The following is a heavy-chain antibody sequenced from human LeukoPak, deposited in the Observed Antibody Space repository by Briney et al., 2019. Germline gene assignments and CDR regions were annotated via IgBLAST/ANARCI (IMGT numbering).Heavy chain of an antibody. CDR1: GGSISSGGYY. CDR2: IYYSGST. V-gene: IGHV4-31*03. Sequence: SETLSLTHTVSGGSISSGGYYWSWIRQHPGKGLEWIGYIYYSGSTYYNPSLKSRVTISVDTSKNQFSLKLSSVTAADTAVYYCARAKDYGDYLTFDIWGQGTMVTVSS. J-gene: IGHJ3*02. CDR3: ARAKDYGDYLTFDI. D-gene: IGHD4-17*01.